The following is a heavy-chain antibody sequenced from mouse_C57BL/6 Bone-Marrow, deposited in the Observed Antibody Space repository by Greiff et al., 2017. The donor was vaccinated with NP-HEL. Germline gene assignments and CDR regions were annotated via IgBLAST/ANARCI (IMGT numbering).Heavy chain of an antibody. J-gene: IGHJ1*03. CDR1: GFNIKDYY. Sequence: VQLQQSGAELVKPGASVKLSCTASGFNIKDYYMHWVKQRTEQGLEWIGRIDPEDGETKYAPNFQGKATITADTSSNTAYLQLSSLTSEDTAVYYCASFRDDWYFDVWGTGTTVTVSS. CDR2: IDPEDGET. CDR3: ASFRDDWYFDV. D-gene: IGHD3-3*01. V-gene: IGHV14-2*01.